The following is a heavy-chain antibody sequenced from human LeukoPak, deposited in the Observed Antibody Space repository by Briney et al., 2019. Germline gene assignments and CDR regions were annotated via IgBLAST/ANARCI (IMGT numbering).Heavy chain of an antibody. CDR2: ISYDGSNE. CDR1: GFAFSNYS. V-gene: IGHV3-30*18. J-gene: IGHJ4*02. Sequence: RSLELSCAASGFAFSNYSMHWVRQAPGKGLEWVAVISYDGSNEYYADSVKGRFTISRDNSKNTLYLQMNSLRAEDTAVYYCAKSGYRSSWHLHFDYWGQGTLVTVSS. CDR3: AKSGYRSSWHLHFDY. D-gene: IGHD6-13*01.